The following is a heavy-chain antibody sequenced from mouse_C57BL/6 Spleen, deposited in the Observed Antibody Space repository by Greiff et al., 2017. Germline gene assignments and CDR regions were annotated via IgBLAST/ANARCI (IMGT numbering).Heavy chain of an antibody. J-gene: IGHJ1*03. Sequence: EVKLQESGPGLVKPSQSLSLTCSVTGYSITSGYYWNWIRQFPGNKLEWMGYISYDGSNNYNPSLKNRISITRDTSTNQFFLKLNSVTTEDTATYYWARPYYDYDCWYFDVWGTGTTVTVSS. V-gene: IGHV3-6*01. CDR1: GYSITSGYY. CDR3: ARPYYDYDCWYFDV. CDR2: ISYDGSN. D-gene: IGHD2-4*01.